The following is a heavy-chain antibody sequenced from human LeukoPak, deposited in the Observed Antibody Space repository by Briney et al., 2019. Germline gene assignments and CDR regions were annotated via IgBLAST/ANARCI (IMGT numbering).Heavy chain of an antibody. V-gene: IGHV4-59*01. CDR1: GDPISSYY. CDR3: ARDYAFDI. J-gene: IGHJ3*02. Sequence: KPSETLSLTCTVSGDPISSYYWSWIRQPPGKGLEWIGCIYYSGNTNYNPSLKSRVTISIDMSKNQFSLKLSSVTAADTAVYYCARDYAFDIWGQGTMVTVSS. CDR2: IYYSGNT.